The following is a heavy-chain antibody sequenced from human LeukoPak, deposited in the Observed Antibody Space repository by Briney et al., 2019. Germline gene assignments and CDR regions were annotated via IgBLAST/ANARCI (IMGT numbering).Heavy chain of an antibody. CDR2: INTNTGNP. D-gene: IGHD6-19*01. Sequence: EASVKVSCKASGYTFTSYAMNWVRQAPGQGLGWMGWINTNTGNPTYAQGFTGRFVFSLDTSVSTAYLQISSLKAEDTAVYYCAREDSGWYTNYFDYWGQGTLVTVSS. CDR3: AREDSGWYTNYFDY. V-gene: IGHV7-4-1*02. CDR1: GYTFTSYA. J-gene: IGHJ4*02.